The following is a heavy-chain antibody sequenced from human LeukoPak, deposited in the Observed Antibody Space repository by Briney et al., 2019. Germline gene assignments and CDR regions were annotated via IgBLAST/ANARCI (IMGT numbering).Heavy chain of an antibody. CDR3: ARWNDGREFDY. CDR2: IKEDGTEE. D-gene: IGHD1-1*01. V-gene: IGHV3-7*05. J-gene: IGHJ4*02. CDR1: GFTFSSSW. Sequence: GGSLRLSCAASGFTFSSSWMTWVRQAPGKGLEWVAHIKEDGTEEYYVDSVKGRFTISRDNAKDSLYLQMNSLRAEDTAVYYCARWNDGREFDYWGQGTLVSVPS.